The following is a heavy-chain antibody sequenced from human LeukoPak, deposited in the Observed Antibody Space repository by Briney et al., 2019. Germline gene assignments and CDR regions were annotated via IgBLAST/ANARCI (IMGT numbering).Heavy chain of an antibody. D-gene: IGHD2-21*01. J-gene: IGHJ5*02. CDR1: GYSFATYT. CDR3: ARLYSILSPFDP. Sequence: GESLKTSCTAPGYSFATYTSAGVRQMPGKGLEWMGIIYPADSNTRYSPSFKGQVTISADKSNSTAYLQESSLKASDTVMYFCARLYSILSPFDPWGQGTLVTVSS. CDR2: IYPADSNT. V-gene: IGHV5-51*01.